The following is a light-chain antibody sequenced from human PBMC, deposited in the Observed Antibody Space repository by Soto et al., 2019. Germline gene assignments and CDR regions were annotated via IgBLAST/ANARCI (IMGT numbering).Light chain of an antibody. CDR3: ETWEV. J-gene: IGLJ2*01. Sequence: QSVLTQSSSASASLGSSVKLTCTLSSGHSSYIIAWHQQQPGKAPRYLMKLEGSGSYNKGSGVPDRFSGSSSGADRYLTISNLRFEDEADYYCETWEVFGGGTKLTVL. CDR1: SGHSSYI. V-gene: IGLV4-60*02. CDR2: LEGSGSY.